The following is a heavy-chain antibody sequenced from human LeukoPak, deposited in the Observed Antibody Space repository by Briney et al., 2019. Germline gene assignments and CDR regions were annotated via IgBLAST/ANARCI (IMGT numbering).Heavy chain of an antibody. CDR2: IKQDGGEK. J-gene: IGHJ4*02. CDR1: GFTFSSYW. D-gene: IGHD2-21*02. V-gene: IGHV3-7*01. Sequence: GGSLRLSCAASGFTFSSYWMSWVRQAPGKGLEWVANIKQDGGEKSYVDSVKGRFTISRDNAKNSIYLQMNSLRVEDTAVYYCAKDIVGGGDDYWGQGTLVTVSS. CDR3: AKDIVGGGDDY.